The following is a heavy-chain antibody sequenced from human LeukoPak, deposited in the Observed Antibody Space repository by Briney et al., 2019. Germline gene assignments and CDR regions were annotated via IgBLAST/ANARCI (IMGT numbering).Heavy chain of an antibody. CDR3: ARGTPGACWFDP. V-gene: IGHV1-46*01. CDR2: LNPSYGAT. CDR1: GYTFSNYH. D-gene: IGHD4/OR15-4a*01. Sequence: ASVNLSFRTSGYTFSNYHINWVRQPPGPGLARMGTLNPSYGATNYPHKFRGRVTLTRDVSTSTAYLELNSLTSEDTAVYYCARGTPGACWFDPWGQGTLVSVSS. J-gene: IGHJ5*02.